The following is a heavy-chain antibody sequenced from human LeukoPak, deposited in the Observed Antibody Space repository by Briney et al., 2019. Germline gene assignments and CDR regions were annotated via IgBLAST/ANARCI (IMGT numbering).Heavy chain of an antibody. CDR1: GGTFSSYA. V-gene: IGHV1-69*04. Sequence: SVKVSCKASGGTFSSYAISWVRQAPGQGLEWMGRIIPILGIANYAQKFQGRVTITADKSTSTAYMELGSLRSEDTAVYYCARGYYDSSGYYPWGSDFFDYWGQGTLVTVSS. CDR2: IIPILGIA. J-gene: IGHJ4*02. D-gene: IGHD3-22*01. CDR3: ARGYYDSSGYYPWGSDFFDY.